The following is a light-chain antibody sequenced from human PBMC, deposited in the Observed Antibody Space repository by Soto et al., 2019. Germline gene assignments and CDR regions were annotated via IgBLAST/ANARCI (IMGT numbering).Light chain of an antibody. CDR3: CSFAGDYSYV. V-gene: IGLV2-23*01. Sequence: QSVLTQPASVSGSPGQSISISCTGTSSDVVTYNLVSWYQQHPGKAPTVLIYEGTKRPSGVSNRFSGSKSGNTASLTISGLQAEDEADYYCCSFAGDYSYVFGTGTKV. CDR2: EGT. J-gene: IGLJ1*01. CDR1: SSDVVTYNL.